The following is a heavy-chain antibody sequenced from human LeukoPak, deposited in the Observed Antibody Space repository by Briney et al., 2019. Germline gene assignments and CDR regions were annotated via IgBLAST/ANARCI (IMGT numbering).Heavy chain of an antibody. CDR2: ISTSSSYI. CDR3: ARGGKLEPTAMAS. CDR1: GFTFNRYN. V-gene: IGHV3-21*01. D-gene: IGHD5-18*01. Sequence: GGSLRLSCAASGFTFNRYNMNWVRRAPGKGLEWVSSISTSSSYIYYADSVRGRFTISRDNAKNMLYLQINSLRVEDTAIYYCARGGKLEPTAMASWGQGSPVVVAS. J-gene: IGHJ5*02.